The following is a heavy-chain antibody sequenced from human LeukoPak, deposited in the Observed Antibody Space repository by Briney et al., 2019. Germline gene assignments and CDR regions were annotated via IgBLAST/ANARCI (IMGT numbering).Heavy chain of an antibody. D-gene: IGHD2-15*01. V-gene: IGHV4-4*07. CDR2: IYTSGST. J-gene: IGHJ4*02. Sequence: PETLSLTCTVSGGSISSYYWSWIRQPAGKVLEWIGRIYTSGSTNYNPSLKSRVTMSVDTSKNQFSLKLSSVTAADTAVYYCARGSCSGGSCDPFDYWGQGTLVTVSS. CDR1: GGSISSYY. CDR3: ARGSCSGGSCDPFDY.